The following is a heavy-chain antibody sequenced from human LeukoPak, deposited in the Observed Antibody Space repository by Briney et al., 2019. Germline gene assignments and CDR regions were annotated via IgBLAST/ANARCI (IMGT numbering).Heavy chain of an antibody. CDR1: GGSVSSSGYY. CDR3: ARARLGKDDFAH. D-gene: IGHD7-27*01. CDR2: IYYSGST. J-gene: IGHJ4*02. Sequence: SETLSLTCTVSGGSVSSSGYYWGGIRQPPGKGLEWIGTIYYSGSTYYNSSLKSRVTISVDTSKNQFSLKLSSVTAADTAVYYCARARLGKDDFAHWGQGTLVTASS. V-gene: IGHV4-39*01.